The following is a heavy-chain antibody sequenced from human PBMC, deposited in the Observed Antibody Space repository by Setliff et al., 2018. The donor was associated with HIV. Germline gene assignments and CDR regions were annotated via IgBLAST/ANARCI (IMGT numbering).Heavy chain of an antibody. CDR1: GSNFDDFG. J-gene: IGHJ4*02. CDR2: INWNGGST. CDR3: ARLPRGPWHLDY. D-gene: IGHD3-16*01. V-gene: IGHV3-20*04. Sequence: GGSLRLSCVASGSNFDDFGMSWVRQAPGKGLEWVSGINWNGGSTGYADSVKGRFIISRDYGKSALYLHMTDLRAEDTAVYYCARLPRGPWHLDYWGQGTLVTVSS.